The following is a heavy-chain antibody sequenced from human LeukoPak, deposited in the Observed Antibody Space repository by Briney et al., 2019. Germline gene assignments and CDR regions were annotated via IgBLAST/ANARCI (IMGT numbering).Heavy chain of an antibody. V-gene: IGHV4-59*02. CDR2: ILYSGTT. CDR3: ARRIIARGLGQENWCHP. D-gene: IGHD1-14*01. CDR1: GASVTSYY. J-gene: IGHJ5*02. Sequence: PSETLSLTCTVSGASVTSYYWNWIRQPPGKGLEWIGYILYSGTTNYNPSLNSRVTMSLDTSKNQFSLELSSVTAADTAVYYCARRIIARGLGQENWCHPWGQGILLSLS.